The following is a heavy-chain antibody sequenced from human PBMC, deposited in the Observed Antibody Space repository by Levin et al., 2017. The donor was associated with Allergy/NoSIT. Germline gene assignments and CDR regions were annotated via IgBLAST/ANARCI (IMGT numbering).Heavy chain of an antibody. CDR3: ARANCRYSYGYGWFDP. D-gene: IGHD5-18*01. CDR2: ISYDGSNK. J-gene: IGHJ5*02. CDR1: GFTFSSYA. Sequence: PGGSLRLSCAASGFTFSSYAMHWVRQAPGKGLEWVAVISYDGSNKYYADSVKGRFTISRDNSKNTLYLQMNSLRAEDTAVYYCARANCRYSYGYGWFDPWGQGTLVTVSS. V-gene: IGHV3-30-3*01.